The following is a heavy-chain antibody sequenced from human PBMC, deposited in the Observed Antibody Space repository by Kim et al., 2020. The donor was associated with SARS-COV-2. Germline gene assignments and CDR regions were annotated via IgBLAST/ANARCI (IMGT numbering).Heavy chain of an antibody. CDR3: ARRLGSRWHEPGAFDI. D-gene: IGHD6-13*01. CDR1: GCTFSSYA. J-gene: IGHJ3*02. CDR2: IIPIFGTA. V-gene: IGHV1-69*13. Sequence: SVKVSCKASGCTFSSYAISWVRQAPGQGLEWMGGIIPIFGTANYAQKFQGRVTITADESTSTAYMELSSLRSEDTAVYYCARRLGSRWHEPGAFDIWGQGTMVTVSS.